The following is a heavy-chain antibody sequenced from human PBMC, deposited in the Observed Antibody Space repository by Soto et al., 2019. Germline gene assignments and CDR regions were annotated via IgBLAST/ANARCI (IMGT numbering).Heavy chain of an antibody. CDR1: GFTFSSYS. CDR2: ISSSSSAI. CDR3: ARVRSWFDP. V-gene: IGHV3-48*02. Sequence: GGSLRLSCAASGFTFSSYSMNWVRQAPGKGLEWVSYISSSSSAIYYADSVKGRFTISRDNAKNTLYLQMSSLRDEDTAVYYCARVRSWFDPWGQGTLVTVS. J-gene: IGHJ5*02.